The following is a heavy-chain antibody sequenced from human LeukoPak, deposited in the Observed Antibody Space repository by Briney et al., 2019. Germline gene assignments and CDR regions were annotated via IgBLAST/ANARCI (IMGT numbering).Heavy chain of an antibody. CDR3: ASEVVVAARPYYYYYGMDV. CDR1: GGSISSGDYY. D-gene: IGHD2-15*01. V-gene: IGHV4-30-4*01. Sequence: SETLSLTCTVSGGSISSGDYYWSWIRQPPGKGLEWIGYIYYNGSTYYNPSLKSRVTISVDTSKNQFSLKLSSVTAADTAVYYCASEVVVAARPYYYYYGMDVWGQGTTVTVSS. CDR2: IYYNGST. J-gene: IGHJ6*02.